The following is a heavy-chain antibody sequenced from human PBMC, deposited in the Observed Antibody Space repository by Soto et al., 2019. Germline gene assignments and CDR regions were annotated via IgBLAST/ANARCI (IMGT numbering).Heavy chain of an antibody. V-gene: IGHV1-18*04. CDR2: ISAVNGNR. CDR1: GYDCSSYG. J-gene: IGHJ4*02. CDR3: VRDPERNDY. Sequence: QVQLVQSGAEVKKPGASVKVSCKASGYDCSSYGILWVRQAPGQGFVWRGWISAVNGNRDYTQQFQGKVTMTSDTSRTTAYMELRSLRSDDTAVYYCVRDPERNDYWGQGTLVNVSS.